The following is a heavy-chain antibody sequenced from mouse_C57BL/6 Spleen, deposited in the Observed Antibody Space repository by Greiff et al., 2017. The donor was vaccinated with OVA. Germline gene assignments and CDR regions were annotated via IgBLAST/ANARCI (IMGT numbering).Heavy chain of an antibody. CDR3: ARGGSSFDY. V-gene: IGHV5-4*03. Sequence: EVKVVESGGGLVKPGGSLKLSCAASGFTFSSYAMSWVRQTPEKRLEWVATISDGGSYTYYPDNVKGRFTISRDNAKNNLYLQMSHLKSEDTAMYYCARGGSSFDYWGQGTTLTVSS. J-gene: IGHJ2*01. CDR1: GFTFSSYA. D-gene: IGHD1-1*01. CDR2: ISDGGSYT.